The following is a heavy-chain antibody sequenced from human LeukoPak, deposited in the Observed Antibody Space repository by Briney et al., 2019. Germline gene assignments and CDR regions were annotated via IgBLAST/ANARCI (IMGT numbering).Heavy chain of an antibody. Sequence: PGGSLRLSCAASGFTFSTYWMSWVRQAPGKGLEWVANIKQDGSEKYYLDSVKGRFTTSRDNAKNSVHLQMNSLRAEDTAVYYCARWGTYSSSWLGAFDMWGQGTMVTVSS. J-gene: IGHJ3*02. CDR3: ARWGTYSSSWLGAFDM. D-gene: IGHD6-13*01. V-gene: IGHV3-7*05. CDR2: IKQDGSEK. CDR1: GFTFSTYW.